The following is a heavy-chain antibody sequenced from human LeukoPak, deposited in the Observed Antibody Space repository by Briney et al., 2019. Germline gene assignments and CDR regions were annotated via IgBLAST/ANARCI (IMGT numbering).Heavy chain of an antibody. CDR3: ASNWNYIRGYGMDV. D-gene: IGHD1-7*01. V-gene: IGHV3-7*01. Sequence: ARTLRLSCAASGFTFNNYWVSWVRQAPGKRLQWVANINQDGTEKHYVDSVSDRFSISRDNAKNSLYLQMNSLRAEDTAVYYCASNWNYIRGYGMDVWGQGTTVTVSS. CDR2: INQDGTEK. J-gene: IGHJ6*02. CDR1: GFTFNNYW.